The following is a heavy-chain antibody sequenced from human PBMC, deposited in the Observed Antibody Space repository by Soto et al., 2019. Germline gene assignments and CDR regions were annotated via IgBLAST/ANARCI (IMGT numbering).Heavy chain of an antibody. CDR2: IRLSGETT. CDR3: ATGHDTGDLLFDH. Sequence: WGSLRLSCAASGITFSNCVMNWVRQAPGKGLEWVSTIRLSGETTYYADSVGGRFTISRDNSKNTLYLQMYSLRADDTAVYYCATGHDTGDLLFDHWGKGNMVAVSS. V-gene: IGHV3-23*01. J-gene: IGHJ4*01. D-gene: IGHD4-17*01. CDR1: GITFSNCV.